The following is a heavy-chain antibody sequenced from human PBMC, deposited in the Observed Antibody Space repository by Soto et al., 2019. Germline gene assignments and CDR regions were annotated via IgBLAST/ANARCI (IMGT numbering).Heavy chain of an antibody. J-gene: IGHJ6*02. CDR3: ARDINGFGELNVYYGMDV. D-gene: IGHD3-10*01. CDR2: IWYDGSNK. CDR1: GFTFSSYG. Sequence: GGSLRLSCAASGFTFSSYGMHWVRQAPGKGLEWVAVIWYDGSNKYYADSVKGRFTISRDNSKNTLYLQMNSLRAEDTAVYYCARDINGFGELNVYYGMDVWGQGTTVTVSS. V-gene: IGHV3-33*01.